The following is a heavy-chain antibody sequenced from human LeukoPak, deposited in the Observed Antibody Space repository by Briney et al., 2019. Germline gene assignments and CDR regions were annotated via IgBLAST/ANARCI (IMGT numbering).Heavy chain of an antibody. V-gene: IGHV3-74*01. J-gene: IGHJ4*02. D-gene: IGHD6-6*01. CDR3: ARGPNSNWSGLDF. CDR2: INSDGSST. CDR1: GFTFSSYW. Sequence: HAGGSLRLSCAASGFTFSSYWMHWVRQAPGKGLVWVSRINSDGSSTSYADSVKGRFTISRDNAKNTLYLQVNNLRAEDTAVYYCARGPNSNWSGLDFWGQGTLLTVSS.